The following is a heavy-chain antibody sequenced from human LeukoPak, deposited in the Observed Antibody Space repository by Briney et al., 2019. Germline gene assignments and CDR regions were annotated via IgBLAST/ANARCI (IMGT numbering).Heavy chain of an antibody. V-gene: IGHV3-66*01. J-gene: IGHJ4*02. Sequence: GGSLTLSCLASEFTFTSNYMTWVRQAPGRGLEWVSVIYSAGSTYYADSVKGRFIISRDTSKNTLSLQMNSLKVEDTAIYYCATDSGYSSSSLDYWGQGTLVTVSP. CDR3: ATDSGYSSSSLDY. CDR2: IYSAGST. D-gene: IGHD6-6*01. CDR1: EFTFTSNY.